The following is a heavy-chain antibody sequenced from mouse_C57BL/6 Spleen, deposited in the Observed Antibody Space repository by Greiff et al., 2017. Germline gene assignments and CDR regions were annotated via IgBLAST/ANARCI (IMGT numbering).Heavy chain of an antibody. V-gene: IGHV1-81*01. J-gene: IGHJ2*01. CDR2: IYPRSGNT. CDR3: ARRGDGSSYFDY. CDR1: GYTFTSYG. Sequence: VQLQQSGAELARPGASVKLSCKASGYTFTSYGISWVKQRTGQGLEWIGEIYPRSGNTYYNEKFKGKATLTADKSSSTAYMELRSLTSEDSAVYFCARRGDGSSYFDYWGQGTTLTVSS. D-gene: IGHD1-1*01.